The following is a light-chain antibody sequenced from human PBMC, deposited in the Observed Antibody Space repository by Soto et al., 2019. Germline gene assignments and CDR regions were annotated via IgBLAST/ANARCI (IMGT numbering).Light chain of an antibody. Sequence: EIVVTHSPSTLSVSPGERATLSCRASQSVSSDLAWYHQKPGQAPRLLIYGASTRATGIPARFSGSGSGTEFTLTINSLQSEDFAVYYCQQYNNLPRTFGQGTKVDIK. CDR2: GAS. CDR1: QSVSSD. CDR3: QQYNNLPRT. V-gene: IGKV3-15*01. J-gene: IGKJ1*01.